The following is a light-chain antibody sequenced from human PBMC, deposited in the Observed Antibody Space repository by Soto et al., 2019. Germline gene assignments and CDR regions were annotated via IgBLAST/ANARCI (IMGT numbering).Light chain of an antibody. CDR3: QQYGSSPWT. CDR1: QSVSSSF. V-gene: IGKV3-20*01. J-gene: IGKJ1*01. CDR2: GTS. Sequence: EIVLTQSPGTLSVSPGERATLSCRASQSVSSSFVAWFQQKPGQAPRLLIFGTSSRATGIPDRFSGSGSETDFTLTINGLVPEDFAMYFCQQYGSSPWTFGQGTKVEIK.